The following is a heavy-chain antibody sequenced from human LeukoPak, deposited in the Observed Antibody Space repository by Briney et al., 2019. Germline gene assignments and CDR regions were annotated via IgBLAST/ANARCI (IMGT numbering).Heavy chain of an antibody. V-gene: IGHV3-30*18. CDR3: AKNELLWFGEFDAFDI. CDR2: ISYDGSNK. Sequence: GRSLRLSCAASGFTFSSYGMHWVRQAPGKGLDWVAVISYDGSNKYYVDSVKGRFTISRDNSKNMLYLQTNSLRAEDTAVYYCAKNELLWFGEFDAFDIWGQGTMVTDSS. J-gene: IGHJ3*02. CDR1: GFTFSSYG. D-gene: IGHD3-10*01.